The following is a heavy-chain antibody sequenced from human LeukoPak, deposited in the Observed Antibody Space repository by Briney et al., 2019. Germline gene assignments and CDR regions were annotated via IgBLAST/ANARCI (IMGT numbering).Heavy chain of an antibody. D-gene: IGHD2-2*01. CDR3: VKDLLGYCSSTSCYATGPFDY. Sequence: PGGSLRLSCSASVFSFSNYAMHWVRQAPGKGLEYVSAISTNGGHTYYADSVQGRFTISRDDSKNTLYLQMSSLRAEDTALYYCVKDLLGYCSSTSCYATGPFDYWGQGTLVTVSS. V-gene: IGHV3-64D*09. CDR2: ISTNGGHT. CDR1: VFSFSNYA. J-gene: IGHJ4*02.